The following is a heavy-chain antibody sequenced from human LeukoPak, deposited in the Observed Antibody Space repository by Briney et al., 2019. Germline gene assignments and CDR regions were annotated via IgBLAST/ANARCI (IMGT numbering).Heavy chain of an antibody. CDR3: ARRAPSPYSSSSFYYYYYMDV. Sequence: SQTLSLTCTVSGGSISSGSYYWSWIRQPAGNGLEWIGRIYTSGSTNYNPSLKSRVTISVDTSKNQFSLKLSSVTAADTAVYYCARRAPSPYSSSSFYYYYYMDVWGKGTTVTVSS. V-gene: IGHV4-61*02. D-gene: IGHD6-6*01. CDR2: IYTSGST. CDR1: GGSISSGSYY. J-gene: IGHJ6*03.